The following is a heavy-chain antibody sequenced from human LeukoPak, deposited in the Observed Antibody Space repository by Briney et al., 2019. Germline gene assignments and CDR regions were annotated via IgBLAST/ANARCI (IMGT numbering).Heavy chain of an antibody. CDR1: GFTFSTSW. J-gene: IGHJ4*02. V-gene: IGHV3-74*01. Sequence: PGGSLRLSCATSGFTFSTSWMHWVRQAPGEGLVWVSRISSDGITTTYADSVKGRFTISRDNAKNTLYLRMNSLRVEDTAVYYCARVRSSSWYDYWGQGALVTVSS. CDR2: ISSDGITT. CDR3: ARVRSSSWYDY. D-gene: IGHD6-13*01.